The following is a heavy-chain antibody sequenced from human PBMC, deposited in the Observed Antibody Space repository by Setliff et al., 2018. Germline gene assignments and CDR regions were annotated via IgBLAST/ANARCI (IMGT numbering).Heavy chain of an antibody. CDR2: IFHSGNT. D-gene: IGHD2-21*01. Sequence: LSLTCGVSGYSISSGHFWGWIRQPPGKGLEWLGNIFHSGNTNYNPSLKSRVTISVDTSKKQFSLMLTSVTAADTAVYYCARYIPSAGCFDPWGQGALVTVSS. CDR3: ARYIPSAGCFDP. V-gene: IGHV4-38-2*01. J-gene: IGHJ5*02. CDR1: GYSISSGHF.